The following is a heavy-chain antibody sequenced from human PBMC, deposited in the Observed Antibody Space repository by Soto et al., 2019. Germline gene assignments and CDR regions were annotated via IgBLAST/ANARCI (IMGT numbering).Heavy chain of an antibody. CDR3: AKNGPYYYGSGSYQKSMGYGTDV. V-gene: IGHV3-30*18. J-gene: IGHJ6*02. CDR1: GFTFSSYG. CDR2: ISYDGSNK. Sequence: GGSLRLSCAASGFTFSSYGMHWVRQAPGKGLEWVAVISYDGSNKYYADSVKGRFTISRDNSKNTLYLQMNSLRAEDTAVYYCAKNGPYYYGSGSYQKSMGYGTDVWGQGTTVTVSS. D-gene: IGHD3-10*01.